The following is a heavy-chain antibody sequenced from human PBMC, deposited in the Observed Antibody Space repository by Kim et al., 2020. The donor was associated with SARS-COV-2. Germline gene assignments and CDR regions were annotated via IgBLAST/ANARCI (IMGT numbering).Heavy chain of an antibody. D-gene: IGHD2-2*01. Sequence: GGSLRLSCAASGFSFSTYGMSWVRQAPGKGLEWVSDIQQSGGGKYYVDSVKGRFTIFRDNAKNSLYLQMNSLRAEDTAVYYCARSDCSSISCSYRWCDLWGQGTVVTVSS. V-gene: IGHV3-7*01. CDR3: ARSDCSSISCSYRWCDL. CDR1: GFSFSTYG. CDR2: IQQSGGGK. J-gene: IGHJ5*02.